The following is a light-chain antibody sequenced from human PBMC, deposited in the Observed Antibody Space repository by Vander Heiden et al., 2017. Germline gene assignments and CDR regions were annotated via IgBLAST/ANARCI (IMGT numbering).Light chain of an antibody. Sequence: QSALTHPASVSGSPGQSITLSCTGTSSDVGAYNSHAWYRQDPGKAPKLIIYDVSNRPSGVSDRFSGSKSGNTASLTISGLQAEDEADYYCSSFTGSSAVIFGGGTKLTVL. CDR3: SSFTGSSAVI. V-gene: IGLV2-14*03. CDR2: DVS. J-gene: IGLJ2*01. CDR1: SSDVGAYNS.